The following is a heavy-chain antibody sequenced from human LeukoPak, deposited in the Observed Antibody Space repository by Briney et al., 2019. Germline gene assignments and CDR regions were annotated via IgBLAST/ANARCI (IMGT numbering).Heavy chain of an antibody. CDR2: INHSGST. V-gene: IGHV4-34*01. Sequence: PSETLSLTCAVYGGSFSGYYWSWIRQPPGMGLEWIGEINHSGSTNYNPSLKSRVTISIDTSKNQSSLKLSSVTAADTAVYYCARGHRRITIFGVGLFDYWGQGTLVTVSS. CDR3: ARGHRRITIFGVGLFDY. CDR1: GGSFSGYY. J-gene: IGHJ4*02. D-gene: IGHD3-3*01.